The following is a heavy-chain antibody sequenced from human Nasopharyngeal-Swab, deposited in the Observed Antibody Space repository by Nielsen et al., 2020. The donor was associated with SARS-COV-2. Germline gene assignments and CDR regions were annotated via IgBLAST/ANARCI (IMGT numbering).Heavy chain of an antibody. CDR3: ATAPALPHHQSNWFDP. V-gene: IGHV1-8*01. J-gene: IGHJ5*02. CDR2: MNPNSGNT. CDR1: GYTFTSYD. Sequence: ASVKVSCKASGYTFTSYDINWVRQATGQGLEWMGWMNPNSGNTGYAQKFQGRVTMTEDTSTDTAYMELSSLRSEDTAVYYCATAPALPHHQSNWFDPWGQGTLVTVSS. D-gene: IGHD1-14*01.